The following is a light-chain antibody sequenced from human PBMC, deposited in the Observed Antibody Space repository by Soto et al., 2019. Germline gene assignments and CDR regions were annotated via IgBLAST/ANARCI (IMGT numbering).Light chain of an antibody. Sequence: EIVMTQSPATLSVSPGERATLSCRASQSVSSNLAWYQQNPGQAPRLLIYGTSTRATGIPARFSGSGSGTEFTLTISSLQSEDSAVYYCQQYNKWPPTFGPGTKVDI. CDR2: GTS. CDR3: QQYNKWPPT. CDR1: QSVSSN. V-gene: IGKV3-15*01. J-gene: IGKJ3*01.